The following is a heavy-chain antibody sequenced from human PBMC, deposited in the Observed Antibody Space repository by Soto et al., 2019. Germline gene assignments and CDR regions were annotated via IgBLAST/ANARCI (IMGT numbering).Heavy chain of an antibody. V-gene: IGHV4-39*01. D-gene: IGHD3-9*01. CDR3: AITHYDILTGWFDP. J-gene: IGHJ5*02. Sequence: SETLSLTCTVSGGSISSSSYYWGWIRQPPGKGLEWIGSIYYSGSTYYNPSLKSRVTISVDTSKNQFSLKLSSVTAADTAVYYCAITHYDILTGWFDPWGQGTLVTVSS. CDR1: GGSISSSSYY. CDR2: IYYSGST.